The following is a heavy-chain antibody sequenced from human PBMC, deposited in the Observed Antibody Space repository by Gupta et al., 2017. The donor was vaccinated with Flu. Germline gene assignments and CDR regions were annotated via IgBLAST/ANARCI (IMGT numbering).Heavy chain of an antibody. V-gene: IGHV3-13*01. CDR1: GFIFSNYD. CDR3: ARGDLTSAGLSY. D-gene: IGHD6-13*01. CDR2: IGVTGDT. Sequence: EVQLVESGGGLVQPGGSLRLSCSISGFIFSNYDMVWVRQATGKGLEWVSTIGVTGDTYYAASVRGRFTISRETAKNTSHLQMNGLRAGDTALYYCARGDLTSAGLSYWGQGALVTVSS. J-gene: IGHJ4*02.